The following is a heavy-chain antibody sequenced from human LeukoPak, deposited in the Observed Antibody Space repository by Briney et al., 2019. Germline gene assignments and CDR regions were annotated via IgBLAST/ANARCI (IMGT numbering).Heavy chain of an antibody. V-gene: IGHV4-34*09. CDR2: IYYSGST. D-gene: IGHD2-15*01. Sequence: PSETLSLTCAVYGGSFSGYYWSWIRQPPGKGLEWIGYIYYSGSTYYNPSLKSRVTISVDTSKNQFSLKLSSVTAADTAVYYCARVSYCSGGSCYSIPRYYYYYYMDVWGKGTTVTVSS. CDR3: ARVSYCSGGSCYSIPRYYYYYYMDV. CDR1: GGSFSGYY. J-gene: IGHJ6*03.